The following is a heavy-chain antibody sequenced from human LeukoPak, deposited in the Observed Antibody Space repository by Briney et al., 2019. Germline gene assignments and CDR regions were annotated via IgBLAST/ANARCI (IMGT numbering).Heavy chain of an antibody. CDR3: TRDQTPYY. CDR2: IRSNLYGGTP. CDR1: GFTFSSYS. V-gene: IGHV3-49*04. J-gene: IGHJ4*02. Sequence: GGSLILSCAASGFTFSSYSMTWVRQAPGKGLEWVGFIRSNLYGGTPEYAASVKGRFTISRDDSNSIAYLEMDSLKTDDTAVYYCTRDQTPYYWGQGTLVTVSS.